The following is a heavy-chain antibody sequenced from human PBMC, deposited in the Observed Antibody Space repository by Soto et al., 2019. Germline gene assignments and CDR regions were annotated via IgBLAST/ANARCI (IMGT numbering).Heavy chain of an antibody. J-gene: IGHJ6*02. CDR1: GYTFTSYD. Sequence: GASVKVSCKASGYTFTSYDINWVRQATGQGLEWMGWMNPNSGNTGYAQKFQGRVTMTRNTSISTAYMELSSLRSEDTAVYYCATARGSIDYYYGMDVWGQGTTVTVSS. CDR3: ATARGSIDYYYGMDV. CDR2: MNPNSGNT. V-gene: IGHV1-8*01. D-gene: IGHD3-10*01.